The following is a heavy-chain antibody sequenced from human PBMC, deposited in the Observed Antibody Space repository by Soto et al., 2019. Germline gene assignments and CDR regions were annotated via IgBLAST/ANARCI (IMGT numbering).Heavy chain of an antibody. CDR1: GYTFSDYY. CDR2: IYTSGTNI. J-gene: IGHJ4*02. D-gene: IGHD3-3*01. CDR3: ASHYDMWSGYLSPVDY. V-gene: IGHV3-11*01. Sequence: QVQLVESGGDLVKPGGSLSLSCAASGYTFSDYYMSWIRQAPGKGLEWISYIYTSGTNIYYADSVKGRFTITRDNAKNSLYLEMNSLRDEDTAVYYCASHYDMWSGYLSPVDYWGQGTLVTVSS.